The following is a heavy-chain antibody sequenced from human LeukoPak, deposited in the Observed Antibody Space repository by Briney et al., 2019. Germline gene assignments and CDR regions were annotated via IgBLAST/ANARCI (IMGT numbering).Heavy chain of an antibody. CDR1: GYTLTAYF. J-gene: IGHJ4*02. Sequence: ASVKVSCKASGYTLTAYFLHWVRQAPGQGLEWMGWINTYTGGTNYAQKFQGWVTMTRDTSISTAYMELSRLRSDDTAVYYCARELAAAGTESFDYWGQGTLVTVSS. D-gene: IGHD6-13*01. CDR3: ARELAAAGTESFDY. CDR2: INTYTGGT. V-gene: IGHV1-2*04.